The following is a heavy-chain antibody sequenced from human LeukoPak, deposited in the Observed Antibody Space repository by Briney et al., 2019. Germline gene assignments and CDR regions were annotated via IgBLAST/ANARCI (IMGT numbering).Heavy chain of an antibody. CDR2: ISAYNGNT. CDR3: ARGAGDYGDYVFDY. D-gene: IGHD4-17*01. Sequence: ASVKVSCKASGYTFTSYGISWVRQAPGQXXXWMGWISAYNGNTNYAQKLQGRVTMTTDTSTSTAYMELRSLRSDDTAVYYCARGAGDYGDYVFDYWGQGTLVTVSS. V-gene: IGHV1-18*01. J-gene: IGHJ4*02. CDR1: GYTFTSYG.